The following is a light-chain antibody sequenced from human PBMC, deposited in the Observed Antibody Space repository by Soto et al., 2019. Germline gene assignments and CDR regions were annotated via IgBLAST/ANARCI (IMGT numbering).Light chain of an antibody. J-gene: IGKJ1*01. V-gene: IGKV1-33*01. CDR2: DAS. Sequence: DIQMTQSPSSLSASVGDRVTITCQASQDISNYLNWYQQKPGKAPKLLIYDASNLETGVPSRFSGSGSGTDFTFTISSLRSEDIATYYCQQYDNLPGTFGQGTKVDIK. CDR3: QQYDNLPGT. CDR1: QDISNY.